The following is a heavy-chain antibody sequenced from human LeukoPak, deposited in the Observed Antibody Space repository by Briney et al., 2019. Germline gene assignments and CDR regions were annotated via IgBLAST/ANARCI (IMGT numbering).Heavy chain of an antibody. CDR3: ATLVEMAQEFDY. D-gene: IGHD5-24*01. V-gene: IGHV1-69*04. Sequence: SVKVSCKASGGTFSSYAISWVRQAPGQGLEWMGRIIPILGIANYARKFQGRVTITADKSTSTAYMELSSLRSEDTAVYYCATLVEMAQEFDYWGQGTLVTVSS. CDR1: GGTFSSYA. J-gene: IGHJ4*02. CDR2: IIPILGIA.